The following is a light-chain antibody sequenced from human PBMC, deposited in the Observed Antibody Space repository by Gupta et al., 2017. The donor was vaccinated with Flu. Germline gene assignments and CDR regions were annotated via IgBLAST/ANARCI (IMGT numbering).Light chain of an antibody. CDR3: QLWDRSSDHWV. V-gene: IGLV3-21*02. J-gene: IGLJ3*02. CDR2: NDS. CDR1: NVGSRS. Sequence: SYVLTQPPSVSVAPGQTARIPCGGKNVGSRSVHWYQQQSGQAPVLVVFNDSDRPSGIPERFSGSSSGNTATLTISRVEAGDEAAYYCQLWDRSSDHWVFGGGTKVTVL.